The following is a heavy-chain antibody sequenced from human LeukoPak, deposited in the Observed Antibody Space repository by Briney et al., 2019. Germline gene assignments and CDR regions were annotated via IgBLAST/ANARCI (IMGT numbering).Heavy chain of an antibody. D-gene: IGHD4-11*01. J-gene: IGHJ4*02. Sequence: SETLSLTCTVSGGSISSSSYYWGWLRQPPGKGLEWIVSIYYSGSTYYNPSLKSRVTISVDTSKNQFSLKLSSVTAADTAVYYCARLGASMTTVTFRYWGQGTLVTVSS. V-gene: IGHV4-39*01. CDR1: GGSISSSSYY. CDR2: IYYSGST. CDR3: ARLGASMTTVTFRY.